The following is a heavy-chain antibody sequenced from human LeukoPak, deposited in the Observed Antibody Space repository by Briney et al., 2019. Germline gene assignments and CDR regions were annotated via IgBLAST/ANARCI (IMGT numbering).Heavy chain of an antibody. V-gene: IGHV1-24*01. CDR1: GYTLTDLS. Sequence: ASVKVSCKVSGYTLTDLSTHWVLQAPGKGLEWMGGLDPADGETIYAQKFQGRVTMTEDTSTDTAYMELNSLRSEDTAVYYCATHRTTVITGLVYWGQGTLVSVSS. J-gene: IGHJ4*02. CDR2: LDPADGET. D-gene: IGHD4-17*01. CDR3: ATHRTTVITGLVY.